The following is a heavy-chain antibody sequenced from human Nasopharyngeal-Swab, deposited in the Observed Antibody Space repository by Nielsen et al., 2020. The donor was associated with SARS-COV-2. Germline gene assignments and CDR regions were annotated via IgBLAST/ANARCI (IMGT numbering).Heavy chain of an antibody. Sequence: GGSLRLSCAASGFTFSSYWMSWVRQARGKGLEGVANIKQDGSEKYYVDSVKGRFTISRDNAKNSLYLQMNSLRAEDTAVYYCARLGPLATVTDDYWGQGTLVTVSS. CDR1: GFTFSSYW. CDR2: IKQDGSEK. J-gene: IGHJ4*02. CDR3: ARLGPLATVTDDY. D-gene: IGHD4-17*01. V-gene: IGHV3-7*01.